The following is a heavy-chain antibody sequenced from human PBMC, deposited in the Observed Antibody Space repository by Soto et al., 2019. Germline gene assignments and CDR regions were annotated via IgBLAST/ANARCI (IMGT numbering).Heavy chain of an antibody. J-gene: IGHJ4*02. Sequence: QVQLVESGGGVVQPGRSLRLSCAASGFTFSSYGMHWVRQAPGKGLEWVAVIWYDGSNKYYADSVKGRFTISRDNSKNTLYLQMNSLRAEDTAVYYCARDVYCSGGSCYPYYFDYWGQGTLSPSPQ. CDR1: GFTFSSYG. D-gene: IGHD2-15*01. CDR3: ARDVYCSGGSCYPYYFDY. V-gene: IGHV3-33*01. CDR2: IWYDGSNK.